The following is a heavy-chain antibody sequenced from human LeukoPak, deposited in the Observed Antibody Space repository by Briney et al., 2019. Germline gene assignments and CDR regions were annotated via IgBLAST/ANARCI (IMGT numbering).Heavy chain of an antibody. D-gene: IGHD3-9*01. CDR3: ARHVDGYYDILTRYWHYYYYIDV. CDR2: IYDSGST. CDR1: GGSISSYY. V-gene: IGHV4-59*08. J-gene: IGHJ6*03. Sequence: KPSETLSLTCTVPGGSISSYYWSWIRQPPGKGLEWIGNIYDSGSTNYNPSLKSRVTISVDTSKNQFSLKLSSVTAADTAVYYCARHVDGYYDILTRYWHYYYYIDVSGKGTTVTVSS.